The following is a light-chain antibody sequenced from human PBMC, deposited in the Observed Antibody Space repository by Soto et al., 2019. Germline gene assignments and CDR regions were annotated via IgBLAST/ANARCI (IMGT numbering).Light chain of an antibody. V-gene: IGKV3-20*01. CDR2: AAS. Sequence: EIVLTQSPGTLSLSPGESTTLSCRASRGISSSYLAWYQQKPGQAPRLLIYAASTRATGIPDRFRGSGSATDFTLTISRLEPEDSAVYYCQQYGATPPYTFDQGTKLEIK. J-gene: IGKJ2*01. CDR1: RGISSSY. CDR3: QQYGATPPYT.